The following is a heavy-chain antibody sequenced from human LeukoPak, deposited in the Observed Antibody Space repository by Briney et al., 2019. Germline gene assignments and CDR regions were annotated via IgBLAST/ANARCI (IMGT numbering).Heavy chain of an antibody. Sequence: GGSLRLSCAASGFNFKSYSMNWVRQAPGKGLVWVSFISSTSSDLLYAVSVKGRFTVSRDNGKNSLYLQMNSLRVEDTAVYYCARAAGHYFDYWGQGSLVTVSS. CDR3: ARAAGHYFDY. J-gene: IGHJ4*02. CDR1: GFNFKSYS. D-gene: IGHD3-10*01. V-gene: IGHV3-21*06. CDR2: ISSTSSDL.